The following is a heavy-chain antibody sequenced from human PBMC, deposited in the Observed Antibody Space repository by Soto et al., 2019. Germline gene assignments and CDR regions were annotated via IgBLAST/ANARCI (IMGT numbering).Heavy chain of an antibody. V-gene: IGHV3-48*03. J-gene: IGHJ4*02. Sequence: GVSLRLYCVSSGYKFNSNEMNWVRQAPGKGLEWISSISGSGTTNYAESVKGRFTISRDNAHKSLFLEMKDLRVEDTAVYYCARGGIHWGQGTLVTVSS. CDR3: ARGGIH. CDR2: ISGSGTT. D-gene: IGHD3-16*01. CDR1: GYKFNSNE.